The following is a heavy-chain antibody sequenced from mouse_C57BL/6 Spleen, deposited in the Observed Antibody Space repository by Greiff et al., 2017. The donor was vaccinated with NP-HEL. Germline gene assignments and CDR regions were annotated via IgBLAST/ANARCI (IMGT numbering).Heavy chain of an antibody. D-gene: IGHD3-2*02. V-gene: IGHV1-64*01. CDR3: ARSDSSDAMDD. J-gene: IGHJ4*01. Sequence: QVQLQQPGAELVKPGASVKLSCKASGYTFTSYWMHWVKQRPGQGLEWIGMIHPNSGSTNYNEKFKSKATLTVDKSSSTAYMQLSSLTSEDSAVYYCARSDSSDAMDDWGQGTTVTVSS. CDR1: GYTFTSYW. CDR2: IHPNSGST.